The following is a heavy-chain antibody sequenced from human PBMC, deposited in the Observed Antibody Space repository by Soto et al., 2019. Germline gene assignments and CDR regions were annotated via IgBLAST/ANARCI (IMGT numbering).Heavy chain of an antibody. Sequence: QVQLVQSGAEVKKPGSSVKVSCKASGGTFSSYTISWVRQAPGQGLEWMGRIIPILGIANYAQKFQGRVTITADKSTSTAYMELSSLRSEDTAVYYCAREVVVPAADFYYYGMDVWGQGTTVTVS. V-gene: IGHV1-69*08. D-gene: IGHD2-2*01. CDR2: IIPILGIA. CDR1: GGTFSSYT. CDR3: AREVVVPAADFYYYGMDV. J-gene: IGHJ6*02.